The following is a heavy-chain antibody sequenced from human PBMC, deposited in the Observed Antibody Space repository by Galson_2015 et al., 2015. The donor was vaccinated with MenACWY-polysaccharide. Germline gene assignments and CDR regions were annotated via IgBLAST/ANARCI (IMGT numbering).Heavy chain of an antibody. J-gene: IGHJ4*02. CDR3: AKDGVWFGDRRLYYFDY. D-gene: IGHD3-10*01. CDR2: ISYDGSNK. Sequence: SLRLSCAASGFTFSSYGMHWVRQAPGKGLEWVAVISYDGSNKYYADSVKGRFTISRDNSKNTLYLQMNSLRAEDTAVYYCAKDGVWFGDRRLYYFDYWGQGTLVTVSS. CDR1: GFTFSSYG. V-gene: IGHV3-30*18.